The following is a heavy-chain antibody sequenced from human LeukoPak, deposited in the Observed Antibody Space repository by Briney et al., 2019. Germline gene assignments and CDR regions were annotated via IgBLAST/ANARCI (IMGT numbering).Heavy chain of an antibody. CDR2: ISPGGDIK. CDR1: GFTFNRYG. CDR3: AQDGAWLRFDH. V-gene: IGHV3-23*01. Sequence: PGGTLRLSCAASGFTFNRYGMNWVRQAPGKGLEWVSGISPGGDIKYYADSVKGRFVISRDNPKNTVYLQMNSLRVDDTARYYCAQDGAWLRFDHWGQGTLVTVSS. D-gene: IGHD5-12*01. J-gene: IGHJ4*02.